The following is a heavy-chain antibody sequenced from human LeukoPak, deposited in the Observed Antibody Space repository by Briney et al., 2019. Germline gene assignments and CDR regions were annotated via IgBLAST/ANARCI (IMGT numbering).Heavy chain of an antibody. Sequence: SVKVSCKASGGTFSSYAISWVRQAPGQGLEWMGGIIPIFGTANYAQKFQGRVTITADESTSTAYMELSSLRSEDTAVYYCAAVPVVSRAGYYYYYGMDVWGQGTTVTVSS. J-gene: IGHJ6*02. CDR3: AAVPVVSRAGYYYYYGMDV. CDR1: GGTFSSYA. CDR2: IIPIFGTA. V-gene: IGHV1-69*01. D-gene: IGHD2-2*01.